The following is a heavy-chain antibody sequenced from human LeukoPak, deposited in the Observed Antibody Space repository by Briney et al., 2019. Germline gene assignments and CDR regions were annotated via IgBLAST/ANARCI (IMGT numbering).Heavy chain of an antibody. CDR1: GFTFSSYA. CDR3: AKDVWARQQLPPGLDY. J-gene: IGHJ4*02. V-gene: IGHV3-23*01. D-gene: IGHD6-13*01. Sequence: GGSLRLSCAASGFTFSSYAMTWVRQAPGKGLEWVSAIDYSGGITNYADSVKGRFTISRDNSKNTLYLQMNSLTAEGTGVYYCAKDVWARQQLPPGLDYWGQGTLVTVFS. CDR2: IDYSGGIT.